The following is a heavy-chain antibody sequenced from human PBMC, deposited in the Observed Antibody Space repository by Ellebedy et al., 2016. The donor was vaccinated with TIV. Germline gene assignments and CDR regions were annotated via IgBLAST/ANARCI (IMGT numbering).Heavy chain of an antibody. CDR1: GGSFSGYY. V-gene: IGHV4-34*01. D-gene: IGHD7-27*01. Sequence: MPSETLSLTCAVYGGSFSGYYWSWIREPSGKGLEWSGEINHSGSTNYNPSLKSRVTISVDTSKNQFSLKLTSVTDADTAVYYCAREKTGGIDYWGQGTLVTVSS. CDR2: INHSGST. CDR3: AREKTGGIDY. J-gene: IGHJ4*02.